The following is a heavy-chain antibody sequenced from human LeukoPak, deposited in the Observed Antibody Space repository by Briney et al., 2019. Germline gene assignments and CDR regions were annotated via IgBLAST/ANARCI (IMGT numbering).Heavy chain of an antibody. CDR2: ISGSGGST. J-gene: IGHJ4*02. CDR3: AKIVSSGWYASFDY. CDR1: GFTFSSYA. Sequence: GGSLRLSCAASGFTFSSYARSRVRQAPGKGLGWVSAISGSGGSTYYADSVKGRFTISRDNSKNTLYLQMNSLRAEDTAVYYCAKIVSSGWYASFDYWGQGTLVTVSS. V-gene: IGHV3-23*01. D-gene: IGHD6-19*01.